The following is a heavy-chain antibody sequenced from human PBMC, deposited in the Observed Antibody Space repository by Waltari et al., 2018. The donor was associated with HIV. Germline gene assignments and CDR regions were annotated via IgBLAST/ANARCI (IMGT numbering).Heavy chain of an antibody. CDR3: ARDYNWNRWGYFDL. CDR2: IKQDGSEK. J-gene: IGHJ2*01. CDR1: AFTFSSHC. Sequence: EVQLVEAGGGLVQPGGSLRLSCAASAFTFSSHCMSWVRQARGKGLEWVANIKQDGSEKYYVDSVKGRFTISRDNAKNSLYLQMNSLRAEDTAVYYCARDYNWNRWGYFDLWGRGTLVTVSS. D-gene: IGHD1-20*01. V-gene: IGHV3-7*01.